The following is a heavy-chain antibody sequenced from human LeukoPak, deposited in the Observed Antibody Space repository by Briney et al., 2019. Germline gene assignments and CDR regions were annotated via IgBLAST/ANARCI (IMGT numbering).Heavy chain of an antibody. Sequence: PGGSLRLSCEASGFTFSSYWMSWVRQAPGKGLEWVAVIWYDGSNKYYADSVKGRFTVSRDNSKNTLYLQMNSLRAEDTAVYYCATAVASSSGWYADYWGQGTLVTVSS. D-gene: IGHD6-19*01. V-gene: IGHV3-33*08. CDR1: GFTFSSYW. J-gene: IGHJ4*02. CDR2: IWYDGSNK. CDR3: ATAVASSSGWYADY.